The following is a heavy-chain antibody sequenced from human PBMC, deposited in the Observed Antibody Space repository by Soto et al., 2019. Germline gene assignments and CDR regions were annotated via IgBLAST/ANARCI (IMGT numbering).Heavy chain of an antibody. V-gene: IGHV4-59*01. CDR3: ARDMPYAAGSLAGCDY. J-gene: IGHJ4*02. CDR1: GDSITGSY. Sequence: TLSLPCTVSGDSITGSYWSWIRQPPGKTLEWIGYIYHSGTTTYNPSLKSRVSISVNTSKNQFSLRLTSVIAAATAVYYCARDMPYAAGSLAGCDYWGQGILVTVSS. CDR2: IYHSGTT. D-gene: IGHD1-26*01.